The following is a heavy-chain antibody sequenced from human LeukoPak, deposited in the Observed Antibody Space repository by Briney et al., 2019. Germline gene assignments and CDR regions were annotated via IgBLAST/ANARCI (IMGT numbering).Heavy chain of an antibody. V-gene: IGHV3-53*01. Sequence: GGSLRLSCAASGFTVTTNYTSWVRQAPGKGLEWVSVIYGSGATYYADSARGRFTVSRDSSKNTLYVQMNSLRDEDTAVYYCVRMASNYYGMDVWGQGTAVTVSS. CDR1: GFTVTTNY. D-gene: IGHD5-24*01. J-gene: IGHJ6*02. CDR2: IYGSGAT. CDR3: VRMASNYYGMDV.